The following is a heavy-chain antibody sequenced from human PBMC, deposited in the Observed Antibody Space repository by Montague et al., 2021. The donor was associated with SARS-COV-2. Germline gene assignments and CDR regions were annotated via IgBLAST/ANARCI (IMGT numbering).Heavy chain of an antibody. CDR1: GDSISSFY. D-gene: IGHD3-10*01. CDR3: ARGRKRITVVRGVIIDWFDP. V-gene: IGHV4-4*07. Sequence: SETLSLTCTVSGDSISSFYWNWIRQPAGKGLEWIGRIYASGGTNYNPSLKSRVTISVDTSKNQFSLKLSSVTAADTAVYYCARGRKRITVVRGVIIDWFDPWGQGTLVTVSS. J-gene: IGHJ5*02. CDR2: IYASGGT.